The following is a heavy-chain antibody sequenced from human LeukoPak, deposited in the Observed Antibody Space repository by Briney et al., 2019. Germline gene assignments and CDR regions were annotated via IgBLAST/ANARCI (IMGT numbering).Heavy chain of an antibody. CDR3: EKGRMGATLDFDY. V-gene: IGHV3-53*01. D-gene: IGHD1-26*01. CDR1: GFTVSSNY. CDR2: IFPSTST. J-gene: IGHJ4*02. Sequence: GGSLRLSCTVSGFTVSSNYMSWVRQAPGKGLEWVSVIFPSTSTFHADSVKGRFTISRDNSKNTLYLQMNSLRAEDTAVYYCEKGRMGATLDFDYWGQGTLVTVSS.